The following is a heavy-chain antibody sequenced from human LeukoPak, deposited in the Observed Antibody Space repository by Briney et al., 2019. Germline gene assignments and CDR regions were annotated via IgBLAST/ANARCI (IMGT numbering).Heavy chain of an antibody. CDR2: SYHSGST. Sequence: PSETLSLTCAVSGDSISSSNWWTWVRQPPGKGLEWIGESYHSGSTYYNPSLKSRVTISVDTSKNQFSLKLSSVTAADTAVYYCARATGHYYYYYYMDVWGKGTTVTVSS. CDR3: ARATGHYYYYYYMDV. J-gene: IGHJ6*03. CDR1: GDSISSSNW. V-gene: IGHV4-4*02. D-gene: IGHD4-17*01.